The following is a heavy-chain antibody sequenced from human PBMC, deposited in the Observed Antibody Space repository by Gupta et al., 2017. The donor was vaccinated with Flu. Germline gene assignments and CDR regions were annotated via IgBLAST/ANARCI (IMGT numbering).Heavy chain of an antibody. CDR1: GSTFTSYD. Sequence: QVQLVQSGAEVKEPGASAKASCKASGSTFTSYDINWVRQATGQGLEWLGWMNPSSGNTGYAQKFQGRVILTRDISISTAYMELSSLRSDDTDVYYCARNLWETGDFDYWGQGALVTVSS. D-gene: IGHD7-27*01. CDR2: MNPSSGNT. CDR3: ARNLWETGDFDY. J-gene: IGHJ4*02. V-gene: IGHV1-8*01.